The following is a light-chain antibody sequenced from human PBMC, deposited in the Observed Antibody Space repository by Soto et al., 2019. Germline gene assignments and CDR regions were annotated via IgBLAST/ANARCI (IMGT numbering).Light chain of an antibody. CDR2: GAS. CDR1: HGIGSA. V-gene: IGKV1D-13*01. Sequence: IQMTQSPSSLSASVGERVTITCRASHGIGSALAWYQQKPGKAPKLLIYGASSLQSGVPSRFSGGGSGTEFSLTISSLQPEDFATFYCQQFNNYPHTFGQGTKLEIE. J-gene: IGKJ2*01. CDR3: QQFNNYPHT.